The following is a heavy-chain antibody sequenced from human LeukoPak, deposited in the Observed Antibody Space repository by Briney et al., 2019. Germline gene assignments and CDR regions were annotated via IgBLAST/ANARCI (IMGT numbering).Heavy chain of an antibody. Sequence: GGSLRLSCAASGFTFSSHAMSWVRQAPGKGLEWVSAISGSGGSTYYADSVKGRFTISRDNSKNTLYLQMNSLRAEDTAVYYCAKGRIQLWSPLGYWGQGTLVTVSS. D-gene: IGHD5-18*01. CDR3: AKGRIQLWSPLGY. CDR2: ISGSGGST. V-gene: IGHV3-23*01. CDR1: GFTFSSHA. J-gene: IGHJ4*02.